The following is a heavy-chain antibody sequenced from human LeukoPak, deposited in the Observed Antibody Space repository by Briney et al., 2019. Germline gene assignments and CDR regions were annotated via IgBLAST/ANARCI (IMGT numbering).Heavy chain of an antibody. J-gene: IGHJ1*01. CDR3: ARFETVAAKPIEH. CDR2: ISSTSTYI. D-gene: IGHD6-19*01. CDR1: GFTFSSYW. Sequence: GGSLRLSCAASGFTFSSYWMSWVRQAPGKGLDWVSSISSTSTYILYADSVKDRFTISRDNARNSLYLQMNSLRADDTAVYYCARFETVAAKPIEHWGPGTLVTVSS. V-gene: IGHV3-21*01.